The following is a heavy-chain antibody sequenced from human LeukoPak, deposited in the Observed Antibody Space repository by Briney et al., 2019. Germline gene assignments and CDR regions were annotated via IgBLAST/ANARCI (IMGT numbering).Heavy chain of an antibody. D-gene: IGHD2-8*01. CDR2: VNPSGGST. CDR3: ARGYCTNGVCPNWFDP. V-gene: IGHV1-46*01. J-gene: IGHJ5*02. CDR1: GYTFTSYY. Sequence: ASVKVSCKASGYTFTSYYMHWVRQAPGQGLEWMGIVNPSGGSTSYAQKFQGRVTMTRDMSTSTVYMELSSLRSEDTAVYYCARGYCTNGVCPNWFDPWGQGTLVTVSS.